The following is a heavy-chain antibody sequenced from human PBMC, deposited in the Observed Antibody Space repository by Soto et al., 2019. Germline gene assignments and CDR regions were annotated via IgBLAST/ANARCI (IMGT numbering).Heavy chain of an antibody. CDR3: AKAPLGGGLDYGDWYFDL. Sequence: EVQLLESGGGLVQPGGSLRLSCAASGFTFSSYAMSWVRQAPGKGLEWVSAISGSGGSTYYADSVKGRFTISRENSKNSLYLQMNRLGAEDTALYYCAKAPLGGGLDYGDWYFDLWGRGTLVTVSS. J-gene: IGHJ2*01. D-gene: IGHD4-17*01. CDR1: GFTFSSYA. CDR2: ISGSGGST. V-gene: IGHV3-23*01.